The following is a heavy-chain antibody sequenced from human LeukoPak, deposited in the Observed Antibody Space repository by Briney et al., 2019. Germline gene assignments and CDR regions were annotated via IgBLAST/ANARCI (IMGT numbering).Heavy chain of an antibody. CDR3: ARDGSHSHAFDV. J-gene: IGHJ3*01. V-gene: IGHV3-74*01. CDR2: IVGDGSYT. Sequence: GGSLRLPCAASRFTFDGYWMHWVRQAPGKGLVWVSRIVGDGSYTNYADSVKGRFTISRDNAKNTLFLQMNSLRAEDTAVYYCARDGSHSHAFDVWGLGTMVTVSS. D-gene: IGHD5-12*01. CDR1: RFTFDGYW.